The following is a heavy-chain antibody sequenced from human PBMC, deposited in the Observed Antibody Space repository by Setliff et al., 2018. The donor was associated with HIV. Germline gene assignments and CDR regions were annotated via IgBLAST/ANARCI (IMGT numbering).Heavy chain of an antibody. D-gene: IGHD2-15*01. Sequence: ASVKVSCKASGYTFTSYGISWVRQAPGQGLEWMGWISAYNGNTNYAQGFTGRFVFSLDTSVSTAYLQISSLKAEDTAVYYCATPRTPQLYCSGGSCFDAFDLWGQGTMVTVSS. CDR1: GYTFTSYG. J-gene: IGHJ3*01. CDR2: ISAYNGNT. V-gene: IGHV7-4-1*02. CDR3: ATPRTPQLYCSGGSCFDAFDL.